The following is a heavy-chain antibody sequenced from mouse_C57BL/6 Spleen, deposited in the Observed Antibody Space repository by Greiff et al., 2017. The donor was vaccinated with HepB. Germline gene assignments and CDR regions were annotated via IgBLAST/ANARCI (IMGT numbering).Heavy chain of an antibody. J-gene: IGHJ4*01. CDR1: GFTFSSYA. Sequence: DVKLVESGGGLVKPGGSLKLSCAASGFTFSSYAMSWVRQTPEKRLEWVATISDGGSYTYYPDNVKGRFTISRDNAKNNLYLQMSHLKSEDTAMYYCARYSNLAMDYWGQGTSVTVSS. CDR2: ISDGGSYT. CDR3: ARYSNLAMDY. D-gene: IGHD2-5*01. V-gene: IGHV5-4*03.